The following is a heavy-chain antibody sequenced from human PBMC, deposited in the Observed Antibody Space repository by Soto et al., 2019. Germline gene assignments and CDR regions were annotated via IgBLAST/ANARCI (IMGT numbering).Heavy chain of an antibody. CDR1: GFTCGSYG. CDR3: ARDAAFDY. Sequence: GGPLRVCYGASGFTCGSYGMHWVRQAPGKGLEWVAVIWYDGSNKYYADSVKGRFTISRDNSKNTLYLQMNSLRAEDTAVYYCARDAAFDYWGQGPLVTVSS. D-gene: IGHD2-15*01. CDR2: IWYDGSNK. V-gene: IGHV3-33*01. J-gene: IGHJ4*02.